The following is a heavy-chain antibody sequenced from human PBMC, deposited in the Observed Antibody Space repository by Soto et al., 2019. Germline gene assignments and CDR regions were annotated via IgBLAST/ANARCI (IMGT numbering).Heavy chain of an antibody. CDR3: ARGYCSGGSCLHPNWFDP. CDR2: INPNSGGT. J-gene: IGHJ5*02. D-gene: IGHD2-15*01. Sequence: PSVKVSCTASGYTFTGYYMHWVRQAPGQGLEWMGWINPNSGGTNYAQKFQGWVTMTRDTSISTAYMELSRLRSDDAAVYYCARGYCSGGSCLHPNWFDPWGQGTLVTVSS. CDR1: GYTFTGYY. V-gene: IGHV1-2*04.